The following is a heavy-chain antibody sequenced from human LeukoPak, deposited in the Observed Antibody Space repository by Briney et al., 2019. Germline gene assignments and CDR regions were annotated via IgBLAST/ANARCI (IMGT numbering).Heavy chain of an antibody. CDR2: ISTDGGST. CDR1: GFTFNNYA. D-gene: IGHD3-22*01. V-gene: IGHV3-64*01. CDR3: ARALGWASSGPIGY. J-gene: IGHJ4*02. Sequence: QPGGSLKLSCKASGFTFNNYALHWVRQAPGKGLEYVSAISTDGGSTYYGNSVGGRFTISRDNSKNTLYLQMGSLRVEDMAVYYCARALGWASSGPIGYWGQGTLVSVSS.